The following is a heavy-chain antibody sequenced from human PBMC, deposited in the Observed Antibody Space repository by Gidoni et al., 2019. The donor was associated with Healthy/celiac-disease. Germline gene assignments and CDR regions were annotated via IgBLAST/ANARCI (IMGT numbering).Heavy chain of an antibody. D-gene: IGHD3-22*01. J-gene: IGHJ3*02. CDR3: ARSDRIVVVITDNWAIDI. V-gene: IGHV5-51*01. CDR1: GYGFTSYW. CDR2: ISPGDADT. Sequence: EVQLVQSGAEVKKPGESLKISCKGSGYGFTSYWIGWVRQMPGKGLEWMGIISPGDADTRYSPSFQGQVTISADKSISTAYLQWSSLKASDTAMYYCARSDRIVVVITDNWAIDIWGQGTMVTVSS.